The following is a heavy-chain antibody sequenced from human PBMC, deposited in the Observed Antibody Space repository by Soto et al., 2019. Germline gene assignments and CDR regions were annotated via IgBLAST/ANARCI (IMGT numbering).Heavy chain of an antibody. Sequence: ASVKVSCKASGYTFTDCYIHWVRQAPGQGLEWMGWINPNSGGTHYAQKFQDWVTMSRDTSISTAYMELSSLRSEDTAVYYCARDIVVVPGGFDYWGQGTLVTVSS. CDR3: ARDIVVVPGGFDY. D-gene: IGHD2-2*01. CDR2: INPNSGGT. V-gene: IGHV1-2*04. J-gene: IGHJ4*02. CDR1: GYTFTDCY.